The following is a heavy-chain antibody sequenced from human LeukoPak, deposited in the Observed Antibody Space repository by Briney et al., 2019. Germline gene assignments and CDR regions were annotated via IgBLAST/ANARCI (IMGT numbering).Heavy chain of an antibody. J-gene: IGHJ4*02. CDR2: ISSSGANT. D-gene: IGHD3-22*01. V-gene: IGHV3-21*01. CDR3: ARVAQSGEYYYDSSGYWGLDY. CDR1: GFTFGHSA. Sequence: PGGTLRLTCAASGFTFGHSAMNWVRQAPGKGLEWVSLISSSGANTYYADSVKGRFTISRDNAKNSLYLQTNSLRAEDTAVYYCARVAQSGEYYYDSSGYWGLDYWGQGTLVTVSS.